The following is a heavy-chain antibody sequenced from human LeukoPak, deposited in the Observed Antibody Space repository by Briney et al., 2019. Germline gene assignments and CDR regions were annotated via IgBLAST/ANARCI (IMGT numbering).Heavy chain of an antibody. Sequence: SSETLSLTCTVSGGSISGSSYYWGWIRQPPGKGLEWIGEINHSGSTNYNPSLKSRVTISVDTSKNQFSLKLSSVTAADTAVYYCARGRHYRTGPLIDYWGQGTLVTVSS. D-gene: IGHD1-14*01. J-gene: IGHJ4*02. V-gene: IGHV4-39*07. CDR2: INHSGST. CDR1: GGSISGSSYY. CDR3: ARGRHYRTGPLIDY.